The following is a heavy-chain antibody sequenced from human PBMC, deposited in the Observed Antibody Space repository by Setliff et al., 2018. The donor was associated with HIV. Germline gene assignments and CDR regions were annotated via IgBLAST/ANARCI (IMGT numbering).Heavy chain of an antibody. CDR1: GGSITTGGYY. CDR2: IYYSGST. Sequence: PSETLSLTCNVSGGSITTGGYYWSWIRQHPGKGLEWIGYIYYSGSTYYNPSLKSRIAISVDTSKTQFSLNLTSVTAADTAIYYCAREIRAATIYYYYYMDVWGKGTTVTVSS. J-gene: IGHJ6*03. D-gene: IGHD2-15*01. CDR3: AREIRAATIYYYYYMDV. V-gene: IGHV4-31*03.